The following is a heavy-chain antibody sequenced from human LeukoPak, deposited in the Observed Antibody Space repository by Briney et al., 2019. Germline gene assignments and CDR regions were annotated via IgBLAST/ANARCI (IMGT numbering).Heavy chain of an antibody. CDR3: ARSRYNLDY. D-gene: IGHD5-24*01. J-gene: IGHJ4*02. V-gene: IGHV3-33*01. Sequence: GGSLRLSCAASGFTFSSYDMHWVRQAPSKGSEWVAIIRYDGSNENYAEFVKGRFTISRDNSKKTLYLQMNSLRAEDTAVYYCARSRYNLDYWGQGTLVTVSS. CDR2: IRYDGSNE. CDR1: GFTFSSYD.